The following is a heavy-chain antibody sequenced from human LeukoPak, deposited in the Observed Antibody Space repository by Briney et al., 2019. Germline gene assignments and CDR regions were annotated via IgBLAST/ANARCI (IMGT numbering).Heavy chain of an antibody. V-gene: IGHV3-21*01. CDR1: GFTFSSYS. Sequence: GGSLRLSCAASGFTFSSYSMNWVRQAPGKGLEWVSSISSSSSYIYYADSVEGRFTISRDNAKNSLYLQMNSLRAEDTAVYYCALQTVDTAMVGYFQHWGQGTLVTVSS. D-gene: IGHD5-18*01. J-gene: IGHJ1*01. CDR2: ISSSSSYI. CDR3: ALQTVDTAMVGYFQH.